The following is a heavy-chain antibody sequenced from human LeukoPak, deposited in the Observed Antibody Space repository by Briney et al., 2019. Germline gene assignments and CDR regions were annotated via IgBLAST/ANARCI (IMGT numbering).Heavy chain of an antibody. CDR2: IYHSGST. Sequence: SETLSLTCTVSGGSISSSSYYWGWIRQPPGKGLEWIGSIYHSGSTYYNPSLKSRVTISVDTSKNQFSLKLSSVTAADTAVYYCARHPRGSSSWPGWFDPWGQGTLVTVSS. D-gene: IGHD6-13*01. CDR3: ARHPRGSSSWPGWFDP. V-gene: IGHV4-39*01. J-gene: IGHJ5*02. CDR1: GGSISSSSYY.